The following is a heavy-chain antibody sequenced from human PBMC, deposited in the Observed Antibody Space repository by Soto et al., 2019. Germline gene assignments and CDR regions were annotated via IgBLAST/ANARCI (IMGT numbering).Heavy chain of an antibody. V-gene: IGHV1-58*02. D-gene: IGHD3-22*01. CDR1: GFTFTSSA. CDR3: AAGDYDSRGYYRIFDY. Sequence: QMQLVQSGPEVKKSGTSVKVSCKASGFTFTSSAMQWVRQARGQRLEWIGWIVVGSGDTNFAQKFQERVTITRDMSTSTAYMELSSLRSEDTAVYYCAAGDYDSRGYYRIFDYWGQGTLVTVSS. J-gene: IGHJ4*02. CDR2: IVVGSGDT.